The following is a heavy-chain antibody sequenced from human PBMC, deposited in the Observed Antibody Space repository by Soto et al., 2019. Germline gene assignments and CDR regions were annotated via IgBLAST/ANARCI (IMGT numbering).Heavy chain of an antibody. Sequence: PSETLSLTCAVYGGSFSGYYWSWIRQPPGKGLEWIGEINHSGSTNYNPSLKSRVTISVDTSKNQSSLKLSSVTAADTAVYYCARVVLVYYYYMDVWGKRTTVTVSS. V-gene: IGHV4-34*01. J-gene: IGHJ6*03. CDR1: GGSFSGYY. CDR2: INHSGST. D-gene: IGHD2-8*02. CDR3: ARVVLVYYYYMDV.